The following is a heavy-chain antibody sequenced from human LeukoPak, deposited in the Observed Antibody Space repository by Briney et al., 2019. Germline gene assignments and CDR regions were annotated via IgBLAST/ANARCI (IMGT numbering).Heavy chain of an antibody. CDR3: ARGPSSVSGYYYYMDV. Sequence: SETLSLTCTVSGGSISSYYWSWIRQPPGKGLEWIGYIYYSGSTNYNPSLKSRVTISVDKSKNQFSLKLSSVTAADTAVYYCARGPSSVSGYYYYMDVWGKGTTVTVSS. V-gene: IGHV4-59*01. D-gene: IGHD6-19*01. J-gene: IGHJ6*03. CDR2: IYYSGST. CDR1: GGSISSYY.